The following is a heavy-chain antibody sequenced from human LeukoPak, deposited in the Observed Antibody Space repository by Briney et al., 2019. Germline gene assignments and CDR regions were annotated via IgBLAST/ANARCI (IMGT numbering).Heavy chain of an antibody. CDR1: EFTFSDYY. J-gene: IGHJ2*01. Sequence: SGGSLRLSCAASEFTFSDYYMTWIRQAPGKGLEWIAYINHLGDIMYYAASVRGRFIISRDNAKNSLYLQMNSLRAEDTAVYYCARVGVGTMVRAVSYWYFDLWGRGTLVTVSS. CDR2: INHLGDIM. CDR3: ARVGVGTMVRAVSYWYFDL. D-gene: IGHD3-10*01. V-gene: IGHV3-11*01.